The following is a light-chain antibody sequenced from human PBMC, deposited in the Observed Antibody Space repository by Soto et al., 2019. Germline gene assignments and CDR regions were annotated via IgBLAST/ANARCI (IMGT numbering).Light chain of an antibody. Sequence: DIQLTQSPSFLSASVGDRVTITCRASQDISNYLAWYLQKPGEAPKFLIYATSTLQSGVPSRFSGSGSGTEFTLTISSLQSEDFATYYCQQVNSYPLTFGGGTKVEIK. J-gene: IGKJ4*01. V-gene: IGKV1-9*01. CDR3: QQVNSYPLT. CDR2: ATS. CDR1: QDISNY.